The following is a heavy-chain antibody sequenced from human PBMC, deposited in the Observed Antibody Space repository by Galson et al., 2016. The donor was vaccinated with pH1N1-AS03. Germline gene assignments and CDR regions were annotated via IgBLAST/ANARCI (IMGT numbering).Heavy chain of an antibody. V-gene: IGHV2-5*02. D-gene: IGHD4-17*01. CDR1: GFSLTTTGLG. CDR3: VRRGSDYGAPWAFDI. CDR2: IYWDDDQ. Sequence: PALVKPTQTLTLTCTFSGFSLTTTGLGVGWIRQPPGKALEWLALIYWDDDQRYSPSLKNRLTITKDTFRHQVVLTLTNVDPVDTATYYCVRRGSDYGAPWAFDIWGQGTMVTVS. J-gene: IGHJ3*02.